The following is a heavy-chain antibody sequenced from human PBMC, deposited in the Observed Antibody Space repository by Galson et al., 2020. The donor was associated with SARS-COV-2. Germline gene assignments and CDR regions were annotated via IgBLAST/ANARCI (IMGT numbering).Heavy chain of an antibody. CDR2: IDWDDDK. CDR3: ARISYDILTGNYYGMDV. D-gene: IGHD3-9*01. Sequence: SGPTLVKPTQTLTLTCTFSGFSLTTSGMCVSWIRQPPGKALEWLALIDWDDDKYYSTSLKTRLTISKDTSKNQVVLTMTNMDPVDTATYYCARISYDILTGNYYGMDVWGQGTTVTVSS. J-gene: IGHJ6*02. CDR1: GFSLTTSGMC. V-gene: IGHV2-70*01.